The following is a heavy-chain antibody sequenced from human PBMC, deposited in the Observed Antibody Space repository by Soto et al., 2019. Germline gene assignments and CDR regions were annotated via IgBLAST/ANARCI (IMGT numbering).Heavy chain of an antibody. D-gene: IGHD2-21*02. Sequence: QVQLVQSGAEVKKPGASVKVSCKASGYTFTTYGVYWLRQAPGQGLEWMGWINVYNGNTMYAQKLQGRVTMTTDTSTNTAYLELRSLRSDDTAVYYCARARSLGAGDRALGYWGQGTLVTVSS. CDR1: GYTFTTYG. CDR2: INVYNGNT. V-gene: IGHV1-18*01. CDR3: ARARSLGAGDRALGY. J-gene: IGHJ4*02.